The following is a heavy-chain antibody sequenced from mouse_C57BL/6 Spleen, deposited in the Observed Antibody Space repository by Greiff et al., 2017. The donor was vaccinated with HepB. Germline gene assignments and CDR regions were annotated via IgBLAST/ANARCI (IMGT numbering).Heavy chain of an antibody. V-gene: IGHV5-12*01. J-gene: IGHJ4*01. CDR3: ARHGTGYAMDY. CDR1: GFTFSDYY. CDR2: ISNGGGST. Sequence: EVQGVESGGGLVQPGGSLKLSCAASGFTFSDYYMYWVRQTPEKRLEWVAYISNGGGSTYYPDTVKGRFTISRDNAKNTLYLQMSRLKSEDTAMYYCARHGTGYAMDYWGQGTSVTVSS.